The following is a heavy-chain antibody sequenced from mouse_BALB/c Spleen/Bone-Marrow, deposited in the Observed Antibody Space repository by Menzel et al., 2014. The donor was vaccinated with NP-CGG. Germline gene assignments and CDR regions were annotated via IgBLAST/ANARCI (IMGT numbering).Heavy chain of an antibody. D-gene: IGHD2-3*01. V-gene: IGHV1-9*01. CDR2: ILPGSTST. CDR3: ARDGYSSLAMDY. J-gene: IGHJ4*01. CDR1: GYTFXGYW. Sequence: QVQLQQSGAELMKPGASVKISCKTTGYTFXGYWIEWVKQRPGHGLEWIGEILPGSTSTNYNEKFKDKATFTADTSSNTAYIQPSSLTSEDSAVYYCARDGYSSLAMDYWGQGTSVTVSS.